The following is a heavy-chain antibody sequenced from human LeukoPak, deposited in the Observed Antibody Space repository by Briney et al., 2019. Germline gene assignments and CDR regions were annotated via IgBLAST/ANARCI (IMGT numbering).Heavy chain of an antibody. CDR2: ISANTGNP. CDR3: ARDFPARDWFFDL. Sequence: ASVKVSCKASGYTFTSYGISWVRQAPGQGLEWMGWISANTGNPTYAQGFTGRFVFSLDTSVSTAYLQISSLKAEDTAVYYCARDFPARDWFFDLWGRGTLVTVSS. V-gene: IGHV7-4-1*02. CDR1: GYTFTSYG. J-gene: IGHJ2*01.